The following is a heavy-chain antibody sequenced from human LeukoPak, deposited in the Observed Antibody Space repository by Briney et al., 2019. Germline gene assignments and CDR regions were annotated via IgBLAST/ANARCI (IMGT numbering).Heavy chain of an antibody. Sequence: SETLSLTCTVSGGSISSSSYYWGWIRQPPGKGLEWIGTIYYSGSTYYNPSLKSRVTISVDTSKNQFSLKLSSVTAADTAVYYCARESRSVRGVASNWFDPWGQGTLVTVSS. D-gene: IGHD3-10*01. CDR2: IYYSGST. CDR1: GGSISSSSYY. CDR3: ARESRSVRGVASNWFDP. V-gene: IGHV4-39*07. J-gene: IGHJ5*02.